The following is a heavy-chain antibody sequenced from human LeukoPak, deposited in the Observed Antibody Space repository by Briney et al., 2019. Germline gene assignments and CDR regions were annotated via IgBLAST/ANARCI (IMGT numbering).Heavy chain of an antibody. Sequence: GGSLRLSCAASGFTFSSYAMSWVRQAPGKGLEWVSAISGSGGSTYYADSMKGRFTISRDNSKNTLYLQMNSLRAEDTAVYYCAKDAPDIVVVPAAIHFDYWGQGTLVTVSS. CDR1: GFTFSSYA. D-gene: IGHD2-2*02. J-gene: IGHJ4*02. V-gene: IGHV3-23*01. CDR3: AKDAPDIVVVPAAIHFDY. CDR2: ISGSGGST.